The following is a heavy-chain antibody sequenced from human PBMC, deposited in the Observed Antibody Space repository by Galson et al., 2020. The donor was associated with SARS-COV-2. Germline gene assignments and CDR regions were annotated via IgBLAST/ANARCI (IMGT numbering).Heavy chain of an antibody. CDR2: IDWDDDK. CDR3: ARIQVVRGTSVGEYYYYGMDV. J-gene: IGHJ6*02. Sequence: SGPTLVKPTQTLTLTCTFSGFSLSTSGMCVSWIRQPPGKALEWLALIDWDDDKYYSTSLKTRLTISKDTSKNQVVLTMTNMDPVDTATYYCARIQVVRGTSVGEYYYYGMDVWGQGTTVTVSS. V-gene: IGHV2-70*01. CDR1: GFSLSTSGMC. D-gene: IGHD3-10*01.